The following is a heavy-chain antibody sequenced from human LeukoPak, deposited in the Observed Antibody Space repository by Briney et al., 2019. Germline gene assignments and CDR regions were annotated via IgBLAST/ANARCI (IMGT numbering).Heavy chain of an antibody. Sequence: SETLSLTCAVSGGSISSSNWWSWVRQPPGKGLEWIGQIYHSGSTNYNASLKSRVSISVDKSKNQFSLKLTSVTAADTAVYHCARVDPDYYFDYWGQGTLVTVSS. CDR3: ARVDPDYYFDY. J-gene: IGHJ4*02. CDR1: GGSISSSNW. V-gene: IGHV4-4*02. CDR2: IYHSGST. D-gene: IGHD2-21*02.